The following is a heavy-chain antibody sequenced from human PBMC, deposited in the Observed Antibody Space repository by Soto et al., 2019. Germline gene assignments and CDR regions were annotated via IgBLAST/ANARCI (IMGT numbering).Heavy chain of an antibody. V-gene: IGHV3-7*01. J-gene: IGHJ4*02. CDR1: GFTFSSSW. CDR2: IKEDGSLI. D-gene: IGHD6-13*01. CDR3: ARDSYSRGDY. Sequence: GESLKISCAASGFTFSSSWMSWVRQAPGEGLEWVANIKEDGSLINYVDSVKGRFTISRDNAKNSLYLQMNSLRVEDTAVYYCARDSYSRGDYWGQGTLVTVSS.